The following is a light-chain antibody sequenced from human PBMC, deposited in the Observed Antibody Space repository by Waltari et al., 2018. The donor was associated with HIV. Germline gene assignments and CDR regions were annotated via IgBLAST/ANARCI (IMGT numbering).Light chain of an antibody. J-gene: IGLJ1*01. CDR1: TSNTGGNT. CDR2: SNN. V-gene: IGLV1-44*01. Sequence: QSVLAQPPSASGTPGQRVTIPSSGSTSNTGGNTVSWYQQLPGTAPKLLIYSNNERPSGVPDRLSGSTSGTSASLVISGLQSEDEADYYCAAWDDSLKGGAFGTGTKVTVL. CDR3: AAWDDSLKGGA.